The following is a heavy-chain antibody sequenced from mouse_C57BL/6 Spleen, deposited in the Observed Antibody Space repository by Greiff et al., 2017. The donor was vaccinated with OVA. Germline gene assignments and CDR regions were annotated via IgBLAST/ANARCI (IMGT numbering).Heavy chain of an antibody. V-gene: IGHV1-52*01. D-gene: IGHD2-1*01. CDR2: IDPSDSET. CDR3: AREDYGNPSDY. Sequence: QVQLQQPGAELVRPGSSVKLSCKASGYTFTSYWMHWVKQRPIQGLEWIGNIDPSDSETHYNQKFKDKATLTVDKSSSTAYMQLSSLTSEDSAVYYCAREDYGNPSDYWGQGTTLTVSS. CDR1: GYTFTSYW. J-gene: IGHJ2*01.